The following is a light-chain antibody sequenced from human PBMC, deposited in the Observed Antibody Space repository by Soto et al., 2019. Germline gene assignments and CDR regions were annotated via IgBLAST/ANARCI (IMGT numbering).Light chain of an antibody. CDR1: QSVSSSY. V-gene: IGKV3-20*01. CDR3: QQSNNWPPLT. J-gene: IGKJ4*01. Sequence: EVVLTQSPGTLSLSAGERATLSCRASQSVSSSYLAWYQQKPGQAPRLLIYGASSRATDIPDRITGSGSGTDFTLTISRLEPEDFALYYCQQSNNWPPLTFGGGTKVEIK. CDR2: GAS.